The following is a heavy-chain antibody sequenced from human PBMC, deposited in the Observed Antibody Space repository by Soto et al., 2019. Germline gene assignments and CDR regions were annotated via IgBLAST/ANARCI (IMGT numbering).Heavy chain of an antibody. CDR1: GFTFSSYA. D-gene: IGHD2-15*01. Sequence: RSLRLSCAASGFTFSSYAMHWVRQAPGKGLEWVAVISYDGSNKYYADSVKGRFTISRDNSKNTLYLQMNSLRAEDTAVYYCARRDVVAAMGFDPWGQGTLVTVSS. J-gene: IGHJ5*02. CDR3: ARRDVVAAMGFDP. V-gene: IGHV3-30-3*01. CDR2: ISYDGSNK.